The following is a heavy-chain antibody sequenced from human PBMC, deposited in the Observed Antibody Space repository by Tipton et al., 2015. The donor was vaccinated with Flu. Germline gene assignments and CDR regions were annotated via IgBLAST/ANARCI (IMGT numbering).Heavy chain of an antibody. CDR1: GFTLGSYW. CDR2: INQDGSSK. V-gene: IGHV3-7*01. Sequence: SLRLSCAASGFTLGSYWMTWVRQAPGKGLGWVANINQDGSSKYYVDSVKGRFTFSRDNTKNSVFLQMNTLRAEDTAVYYCARSRKQQLDAFDIWGQGTMVTVSS. D-gene: IGHD6-13*01. CDR3: ARSRKQQLDAFDI. J-gene: IGHJ3*02.